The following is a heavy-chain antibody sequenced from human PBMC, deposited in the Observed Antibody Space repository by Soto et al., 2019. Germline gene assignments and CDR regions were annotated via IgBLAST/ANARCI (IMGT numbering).Heavy chain of an antibody. V-gene: IGHV4-30-4*02. CDR2: IFSSGTT. CDR1: GDSIGRGNKY. J-gene: IGHJ6*02. CDR3: ARVPSPFDFYYAMDV. D-gene: IGHD3-16*01. Sequence: PSETLSLTCTVSGDSIGRGNKYWSWIRQAPGKGLEWIRYIFSSGTTYYNPSLKSRLTMSLDTSQNQFSLKLNSVTAADTAVYFCARVPSPFDFYYAMDVWGQGTTVTVSS.